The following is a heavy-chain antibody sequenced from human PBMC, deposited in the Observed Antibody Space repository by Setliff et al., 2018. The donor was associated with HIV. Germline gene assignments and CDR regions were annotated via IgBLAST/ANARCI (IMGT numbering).Heavy chain of an antibody. Sequence: GGSLRLSCAVSGFTFSDYYMSWIRQAPGKGLEWISYISDSGSIIYYADSVKGRFTISRDNAKTSVHLQMNSLRAEDTAFYYCARGRITGTTFFDYWCQGTLVTVSS. CDR3: ARGRITGTTFFDY. CDR2: ISDSGSII. CDR1: GFTFSDYY. V-gene: IGHV3-11*01. D-gene: IGHD1-20*01. J-gene: IGHJ4*02.